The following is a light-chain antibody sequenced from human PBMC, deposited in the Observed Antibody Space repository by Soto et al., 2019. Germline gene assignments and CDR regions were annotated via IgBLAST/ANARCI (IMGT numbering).Light chain of an antibody. J-gene: IGLJ1*01. CDR3: SSYTSSNTYV. V-gene: IGLV2-14*03. Sequence: QSVITQPDCVPGSPGQTTTIPCTGSRLDVGAYNYVSWYQQHPGKAPKLMIYDVSNRPSGVSNRFSGSKSGNTASLTISGLQAEDEADYYCSSYTSSNTYVFGTGT. CDR2: DVS. CDR1: RLDVGAYNY.